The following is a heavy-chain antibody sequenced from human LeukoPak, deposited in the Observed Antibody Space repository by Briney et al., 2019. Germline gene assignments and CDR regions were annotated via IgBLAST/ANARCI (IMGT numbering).Heavy chain of an antibody. J-gene: IGHJ4*02. CDR1: GYSITSSSW. CDR3: ARKENVYYYFDY. V-gene: IGHV4-28*01. CDR2: IYHGGTT. D-gene: IGHD3-10*01. Sequence: SETLSLTCAVSGYSITSSSWWGWIRQPPGKGLEWIGYIYHGGTTYYNPSLQSRVTMSVDTSKNQFSLKLSSVTAVDTAVYYCARKENVYYYFDYWGQGTLVTVSS.